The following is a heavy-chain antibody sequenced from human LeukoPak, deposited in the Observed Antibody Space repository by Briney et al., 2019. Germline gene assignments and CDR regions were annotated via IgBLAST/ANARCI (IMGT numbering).Heavy chain of an antibody. Sequence: GGSLRLSCAASGFTFSSYSVNWVRQAPGKGLEWVSSISSSSSYIYYADSVKGRFTISRDNAKNSLYLQMNSLRAEDTAVYYCARDSRVRGVHHYYYYGTDVWGQGTTVTVSS. J-gene: IGHJ6*02. CDR1: GFTFSSYS. CDR3: ARDSRVRGVHHYYYYGTDV. CDR2: ISSSSSYI. V-gene: IGHV3-21*01. D-gene: IGHD3-10*01.